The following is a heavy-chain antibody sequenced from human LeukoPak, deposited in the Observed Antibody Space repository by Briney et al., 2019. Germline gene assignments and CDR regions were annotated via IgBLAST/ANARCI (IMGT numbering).Heavy chain of an antibody. V-gene: IGHV3-30*02. CDR1: GFTFSSYG. Sequence: GGSLRLSCAASGFTFSSYGMHWVHQAPGKGLEWVAFIRYDGSNKYYADSVKGRFTISRDNSKNTLYLQMNSLRSDDTAVYYCARASSYYPGVWFDPWGQGTLVTVSS. D-gene: IGHD3-10*01. J-gene: IGHJ5*02. CDR2: IRYDGSNK. CDR3: ARASSYYPGVWFDP.